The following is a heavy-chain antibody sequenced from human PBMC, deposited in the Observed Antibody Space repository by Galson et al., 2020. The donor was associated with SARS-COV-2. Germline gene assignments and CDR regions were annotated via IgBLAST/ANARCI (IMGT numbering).Heavy chain of an antibody. Sequence: ETSETLSLTCTVSGGSISSYYWTWIRQPPGKGLEWIGYIYHIGTTNYNPSLKSRVTISIDRSKNQFSLRLSSVTAADTAVYFCARTSTTSIDYWGQGTLVTVSS. D-gene: IGHD1-1*01. CDR3: ARTSTTSIDY. V-gene: IGHV4-59*01. CDR2: IYHIGTT. CDR1: GGSISSYY. J-gene: IGHJ4*02.